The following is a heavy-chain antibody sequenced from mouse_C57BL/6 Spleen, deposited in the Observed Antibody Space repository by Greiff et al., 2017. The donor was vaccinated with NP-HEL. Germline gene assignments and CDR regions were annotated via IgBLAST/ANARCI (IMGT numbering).Heavy chain of an antibody. CDR3: AREETYYSNPFAY. CDR1: GYTFTSYW. V-gene: IGHV1-7*01. CDR2: INPSSGYT. Sequence: QVQLKQSGAELAKPGASVTLSCKASGYTFTSYWMHWVKQRPGQGLEWIGYINPSSGYTKYNQKFKDKATLTADKSSSTAYMQLSSLTYEDSAVYYCAREETYYSNPFAYWGQGTLVTVSA. J-gene: IGHJ3*01. D-gene: IGHD2-5*01.